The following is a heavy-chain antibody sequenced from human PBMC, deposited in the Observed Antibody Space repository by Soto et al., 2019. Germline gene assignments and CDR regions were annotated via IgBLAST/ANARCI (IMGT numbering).Heavy chain of an antibody. V-gene: IGHV1-18*01. Sequence: GASVKVSCKASGYTFTSYGISWVRQAPGQGLEWMGWMSTYNGNTNYAQKLQGRVTMTRDTSTSTAYMELSSLRSEDTAVYYCATTTETNTLSRGQGPPVTVPQ. J-gene: IGHJ4*02. CDR1: GYTFTSYG. CDR3: ATTTETNTLS. CDR2: MSTYNGNT.